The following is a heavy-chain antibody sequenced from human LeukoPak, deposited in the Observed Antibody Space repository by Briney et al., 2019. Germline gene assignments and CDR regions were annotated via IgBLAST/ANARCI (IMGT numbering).Heavy chain of an antibody. Sequence: SETLSLTCAVYGGSFSGYYWSWIRQPPGKGLEWIGSIYYSGSTYYNPSLKSRVTISVDTSKNQFSLKLSSVTAADTAVYYCARVGSLGGVLDPWGQGTLVTVSS. CDR1: GGSFSGYY. CDR3: ARVGSLGGVLDP. J-gene: IGHJ5*02. V-gene: IGHV4-34*01. D-gene: IGHD3-16*01. CDR2: IYYSGST.